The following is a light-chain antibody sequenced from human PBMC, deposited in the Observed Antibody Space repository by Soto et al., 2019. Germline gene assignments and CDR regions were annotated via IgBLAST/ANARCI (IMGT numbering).Light chain of an antibody. Sequence: ETVVTQSPAILSVSPGERDTLSCRASQSIGINLAWYQQKPGQAPSLLIYEASTRATGVPARFSGSGSGTDFTLPISSLQSADLGVYDCQQFNNWPQRLGQGTKVDIK. V-gene: IGKV3-15*01. J-gene: IGKJ1*01. CDR3: QQFNNWPQR. CDR1: QSIGIN. CDR2: EAS.